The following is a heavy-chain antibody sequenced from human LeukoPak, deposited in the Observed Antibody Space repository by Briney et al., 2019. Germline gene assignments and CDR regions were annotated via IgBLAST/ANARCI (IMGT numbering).Heavy chain of an antibody. CDR1: GFTFSSYW. D-gene: IGHD2-2*01. Sequence: PGGSLRLSCAASGFTFSSYWMSWVRQAPGKGLEWVANIKQDGSEKYYVDSVKGRFTISRDNARNSLYLQMNSLRAEDTAVYYCAKEGYCSSTSCSGVDYWGQGTLVTVSS. CDR3: AKEGYCSSTSCSGVDY. J-gene: IGHJ4*02. V-gene: IGHV3-7*01. CDR2: IKQDGSEK.